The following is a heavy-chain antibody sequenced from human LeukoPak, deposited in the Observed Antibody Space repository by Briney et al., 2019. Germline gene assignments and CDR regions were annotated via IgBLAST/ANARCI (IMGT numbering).Heavy chain of an antibody. Sequence: SETLSLTCTVSGGSISSGRYYWSWIRQPAGKGLEWIERIYTSGSTKHNPPLKSRVTLSVDTSKDQFSLKLSSVTAADTAVYYCARDRGLRSSGWCATLFDYYYYLDVWGKGNTVTISS. J-gene: IGHJ6*03. CDR2: IYTSGST. D-gene: IGHD6-19*01. CDR1: GGSISSGRYY. V-gene: IGHV4-61*02. CDR3: ARDRGLRSSGWCATLFDYYYYLDV.